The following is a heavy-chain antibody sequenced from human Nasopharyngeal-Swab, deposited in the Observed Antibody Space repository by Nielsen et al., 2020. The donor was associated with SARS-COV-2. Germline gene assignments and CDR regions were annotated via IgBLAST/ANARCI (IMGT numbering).Heavy chain of an antibody. V-gene: IGHV4-34*01. CDR3: ARAAEETSRYFDY. CDR2: IDHSGSS. D-gene: IGHD2-2*01. CDR1: GGSFSGYY. Sequence: SETLSLTCAVYGGSFSGYYWSWIRQPPGQGLEWIGEIDHSGSSDFNPSLKSRVTMSVDTSKNQFSLKLNSVTAADTAVYYCARAAEETSRYFDYWGQGTLVTVSS. J-gene: IGHJ4*02.